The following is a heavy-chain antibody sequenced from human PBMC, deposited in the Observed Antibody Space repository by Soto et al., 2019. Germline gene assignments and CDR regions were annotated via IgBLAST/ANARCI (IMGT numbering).Heavy chain of an antibody. CDR2: IYYSGST. D-gene: IGHD3-16*01. V-gene: IGHV4-61*08. J-gene: IGHJ5*02. CDR1: GGSISSGGYS. Sequence: SETLSLTCAVSGGSISSGGYSWSWIRQPPGKGLELIGYIYYSGSTNYNPSLKSRVTISVDTSKNQFSLKLSSVTAADTAVYYRARLGAQEIDPWGQGTLVTVSS. CDR3: ARLGAQEIDP.